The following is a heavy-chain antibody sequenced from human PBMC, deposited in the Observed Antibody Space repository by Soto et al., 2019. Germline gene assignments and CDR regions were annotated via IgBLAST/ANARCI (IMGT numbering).Heavy chain of an antibody. D-gene: IGHD3-22*01. CDR3: ARSEHIVVVWSYYYYGMDV. J-gene: IGHJ6*02. V-gene: IGHV1-69*13. CDR1: GGTFSNYA. CDR2: IIPLFGTP. Sequence: SVKVSCKASGGTFSNYAISWVRQAPGQGLEWMGGIIPLFGTPKYAQKFQGRVTITADESTGTAYMALSSLTSEDTAVYYCARSEHIVVVWSYYYYGMDVWGQGTTVTVSS.